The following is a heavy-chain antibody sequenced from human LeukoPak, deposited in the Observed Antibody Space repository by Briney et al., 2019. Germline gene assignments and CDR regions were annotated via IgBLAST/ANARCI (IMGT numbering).Heavy chain of an antibody. V-gene: IGHV3-23*01. D-gene: IGHD2-2*01. Sequence: PGGSLRLSCAASGFIFSSYAMSWVRQSPGKGLAWVSAISGSGGGTYYADSVKGRFTISRDNSKNTLYLQMNSLRAEDTAVYYCAKDPYGTRYFDYWGQGTLVTVSS. J-gene: IGHJ4*02. CDR1: GFIFSSYA. CDR3: AKDPYGTRYFDY. CDR2: ISGSGGGT.